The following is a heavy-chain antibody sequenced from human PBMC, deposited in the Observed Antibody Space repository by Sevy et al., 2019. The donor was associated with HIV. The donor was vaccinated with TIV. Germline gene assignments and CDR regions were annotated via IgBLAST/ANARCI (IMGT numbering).Heavy chain of an antibody. Sequence: ETLSLTCTVSGVSISGGAYYWGWIRQPPGKGLEWIGSISYTGSTYYNPSLKSRVTISVDTSKNQCSLKLTSVTAADTAVYYCARRGDNNWFDPWGQGTLVTVSS. CDR3: ARRGDNNWFDP. D-gene: IGHD2-15*01. J-gene: IGHJ5*02. V-gene: IGHV4-39*01. CDR1: GVSISGGAYY. CDR2: ISYTGST.